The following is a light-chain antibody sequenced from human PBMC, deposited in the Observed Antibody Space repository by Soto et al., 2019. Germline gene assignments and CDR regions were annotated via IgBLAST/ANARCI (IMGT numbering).Light chain of an antibody. CDR3: QQYSRWPLT. Sequence: EIVLTQSPATLSLSPGERATLSCRASQSVSSYLAWYQQKPGQAPRLLIYDASNRATGTPARFSGSGSGTEFTLAVSSLESEDYAVYFCQQYSRWPLTFGGGTKVEIK. V-gene: IGKV3-11*01. CDR1: QSVSSY. CDR2: DAS. J-gene: IGKJ4*01.